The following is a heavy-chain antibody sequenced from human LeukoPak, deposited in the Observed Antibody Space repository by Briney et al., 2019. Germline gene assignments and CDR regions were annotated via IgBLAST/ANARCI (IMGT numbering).Heavy chain of an antibody. CDR2: IYYSGST. CDR3: ARDRHQGYSSSWYVGGFDY. D-gene: IGHD6-13*01. CDR1: GGSISIHY. V-gene: IGHV4-59*11. J-gene: IGHJ4*02. Sequence: SETLSLTCTVSGGSISIHYWSWIRQPPGKGLQWIGYIYYSGSTNYNPSLKSRVTISVDTSKNQFSLKLSSVTAADTAVYYCARDRHQGYSSSWYVGGFDYWGQGTLVTVSS.